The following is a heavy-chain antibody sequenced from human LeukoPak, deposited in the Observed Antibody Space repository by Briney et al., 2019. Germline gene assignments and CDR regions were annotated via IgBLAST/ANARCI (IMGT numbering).Heavy chain of an antibody. D-gene: IGHD2-2*01. CDR3: ASGGPRDCSTTSRYDHY. J-gene: IGHJ4*02. CDR1: GGSISSFH. Sequence: LETLSLTCTVSGGSISSFHWSWIRQPAGKGLEWIGRIYSSGGTDYNPSLKSRVTISVDKSKNQFSLRLSSVTAADTAVYYCASGGPRDCSTTSRYDHYWGQGTLVTVSS. CDR2: IYSSGGT. V-gene: IGHV4-4*07.